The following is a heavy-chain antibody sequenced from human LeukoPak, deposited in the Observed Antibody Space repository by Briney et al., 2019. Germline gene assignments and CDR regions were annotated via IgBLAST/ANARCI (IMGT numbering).Heavy chain of an antibody. D-gene: IGHD1-7*01. CDR3: ARDWGLIGSTDWGGHENWFDP. CDR2: IIPIFGTG. V-gene: IGHV1-69*13. CDR1: GGIFRNYA. Sequence: ASVKVSCKASGGIFRNYAISWVRQAPGQGLEWMGGIIPIFGTGSNAQKFQGRVTITADESTSTAYMELSSLRSEDTAVYYCARDWGLIGSTDWGGHENWFDPWGQGTLVTVSS. J-gene: IGHJ5*02.